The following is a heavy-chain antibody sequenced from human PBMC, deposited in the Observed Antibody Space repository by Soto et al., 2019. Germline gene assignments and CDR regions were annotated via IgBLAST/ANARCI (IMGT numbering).Heavy chain of an antibody. J-gene: IGHJ6*02. CDR1: GGTFSSYA. D-gene: IGHD6-13*01. CDR3: ARDAAAGTGHYYYYYGMDV. Sequence: SVKVSCKSSGGTFSSYAISWVRQAPGQGLEWMGGIIPIFGTANYAQKFQGRVTITADEPTSTAYMELSSLRSEDTAVYYCARDAAAGTGHYYYYYGMDVWGQGTTVTVSS. V-gene: IGHV1-69*01. CDR2: IIPIFGTA.